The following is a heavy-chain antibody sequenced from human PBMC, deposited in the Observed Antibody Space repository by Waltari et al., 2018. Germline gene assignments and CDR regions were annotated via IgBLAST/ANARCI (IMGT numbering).Heavy chain of an antibody. J-gene: IGHJ6*02. CDR2: FDPEDGET. V-gene: IGHV1-24*01. CDR3: ATVGYYASPSHYYYGMDV. Sequence: QVQLVQSGAEVKKPGASVKVSCKVSGYTRTELSMPWVRQAPGKGLEWMGGFDPEDGETIYAQKVQGRVTMTEDTSTDTAYMELSSLRSEDTAVYYCATVGYYASPSHYYYGMDVWGQGTTVTVSS. D-gene: IGHD3-10*01. CDR1: GYTRTELS.